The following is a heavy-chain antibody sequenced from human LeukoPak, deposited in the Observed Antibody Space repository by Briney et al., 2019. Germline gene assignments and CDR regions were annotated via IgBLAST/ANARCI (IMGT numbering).Heavy chain of an antibody. D-gene: IGHD2-21*02. V-gene: IGHV4-59*12. J-gene: IGHJ6*03. CDR1: GGSISSYY. CDR3: ARASRKGVVTAIRRHYYYMDV. Sequence: PSETLSLTCTVSGGSISSYYWSWIRQPPGKGLEWIGYIYYSGSTNYNPSLKSRVTISVDTSKNQFSLKLSSVTAADTAVYYCARASRKGVVTAIRRHYYYMDVWGKGTTVTVSS. CDR2: IYYSGST.